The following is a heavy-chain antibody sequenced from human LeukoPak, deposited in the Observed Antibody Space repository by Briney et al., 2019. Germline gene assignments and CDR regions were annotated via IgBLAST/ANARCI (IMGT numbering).Heavy chain of an antibody. Sequence: SETLSLTCTVSGGSISSGSYYWSWIRQPAGKGLEWIVRIYASGSTNYNPSLKSRVTISVDTSKNQFSLKLSSVTAADTAVYYCASVRRKQQLPRGWFDPWGQGTLVTVSS. CDR2: IYASGST. CDR3: ASVRRKQQLPRGWFDP. V-gene: IGHV4-61*02. J-gene: IGHJ5*02. D-gene: IGHD6-13*01. CDR1: GGSISSGSYY.